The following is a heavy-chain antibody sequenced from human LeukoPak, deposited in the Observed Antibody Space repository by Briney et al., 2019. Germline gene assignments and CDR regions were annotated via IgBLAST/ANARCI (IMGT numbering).Heavy chain of an antibody. V-gene: IGHV1-18*01. CDR1: GGTFSSYA. CDR2: INYYNGNT. Sequence: SVKVSCKASGGTFSSYAISWVRQAPGQGLEWMGWINYYNGNTNYAQKLQGRVTMTTDTSTSTAYMELRSLRSDDTAVYYCARVQYYYGSGRQAEYFQHWGQGTLVNVSS. CDR3: ARVQYYYGSGRQAEYFQH. D-gene: IGHD3-10*01. J-gene: IGHJ1*01.